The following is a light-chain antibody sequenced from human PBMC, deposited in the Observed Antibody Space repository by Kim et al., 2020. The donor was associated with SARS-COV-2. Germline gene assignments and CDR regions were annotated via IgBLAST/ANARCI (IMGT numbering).Light chain of an antibody. CDR2: AAS. Sequence: DIQMTQSPSSLSASVGDRVTITCRTSQNINSHLNWYHQKPVRAPKLLIYAASTLQGGVPSRFSGSGSETDFTLTISSLQPEDFATSFCKQTYISPATFGPGTKVDIK. J-gene: IGKJ3*01. V-gene: IGKV1-39*01. CDR3: KQTYISPAT. CDR1: QNINSH.